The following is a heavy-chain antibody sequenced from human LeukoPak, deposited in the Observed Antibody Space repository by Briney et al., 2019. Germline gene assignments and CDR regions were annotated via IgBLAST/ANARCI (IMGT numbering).Heavy chain of an antibody. J-gene: IGHJ4*02. V-gene: IGHV3-23*01. CDR3: ATPTTYFYDSSGFD. D-gene: IGHD3-22*01. CDR2: ISGPGGST. CDR1: GFAISSYT. Sequence: GGSLRLSCAASGFAISSYTMSWVRQAPGRGLEWLSSISGPGGSTYYAASVQGRFAISRDSPKNTLYLHMDSLRAEDTALYYCATPTTYFYDSSGFDWGQGTLVTVSS.